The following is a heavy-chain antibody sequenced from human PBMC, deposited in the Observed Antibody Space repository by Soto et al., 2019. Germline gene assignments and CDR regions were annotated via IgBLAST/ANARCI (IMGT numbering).Heavy chain of an antibody. CDR1: GFTFSSYW. Sequence: GGSLRLSCAASGFTFSSYWMHWVRQAPGKGLVWVSRIDSDGSNTNYADSVQGRFTISRDNAKNTLYLQMNSLRAEDTAVYYCAKDNCISTSCYRLYNWFDPWGQGTLVTVSS. V-gene: IGHV3-74*01. CDR3: AKDNCISTSCYRLYNWFDP. D-gene: IGHD2-2*01. J-gene: IGHJ5*02. CDR2: IDSDGSNT.